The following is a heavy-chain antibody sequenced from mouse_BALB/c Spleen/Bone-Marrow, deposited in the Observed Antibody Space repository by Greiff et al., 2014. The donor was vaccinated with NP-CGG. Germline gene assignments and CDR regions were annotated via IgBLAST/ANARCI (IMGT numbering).Heavy chain of an antibody. CDR1: GYTFTTYT. CDR3: AKRDIYYGYDGNAMDY. Sequence: VQLQQFGAELARPGASVKMSCKASGYTFTTYTMHWVKQRPGQGLEWIGYINPSSGYTNYNQKFKDKATLTADKSSSTAYMQLSSLTSEDSAVYFCAKRDIYYGYDGNAMDYWGQGTSVTVSS. D-gene: IGHD2-2*01. CDR2: INPSSGYT. J-gene: IGHJ4*01. V-gene: IGHV1-4*01.